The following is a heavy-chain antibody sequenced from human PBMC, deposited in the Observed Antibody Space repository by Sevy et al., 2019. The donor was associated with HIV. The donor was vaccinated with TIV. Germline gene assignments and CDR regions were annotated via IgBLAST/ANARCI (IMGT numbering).Heavy chain of an antibody. J-gene: IGHJ4*02. CDR3: AREGCTKPHDY. CDR2: FSFGCGKI. Sequence: GVSLRLSCAASGFTFSKYSMSWIRQTPGKGLEWVSTFSFGCGKINYADSVKGRFTISRDDSSNTFYLQMNSLRAEDTAIYYCAREGCTKPHDYWGQGTVVTVSS. V-gene: IGHV3-23*01. D-gene: IGHD2-8*01. CDR1: GFTFSKYS.